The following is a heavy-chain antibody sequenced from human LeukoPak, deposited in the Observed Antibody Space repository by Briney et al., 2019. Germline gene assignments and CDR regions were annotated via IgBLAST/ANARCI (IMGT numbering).Heavy chain of an antibody. D-gene: IGHD3-22*01. V-gene: IGHV1-8*02. CDR1: GYTFTSYD. Sequence: ASVKVSCKASGYTFTSYDINWVRQATGQGLEWMGWMNPNSGNTGYAQKFQGRVTMTRDTSTSTVYMELSSLRSEDTAVYYCARDRRDYYDSSGHFDYWRQGTLVTVSS. CDR2: MNPNSGNT. J-gene: IGHJ4*02. CDR3: ARDRRDYYDSSGHFDY.